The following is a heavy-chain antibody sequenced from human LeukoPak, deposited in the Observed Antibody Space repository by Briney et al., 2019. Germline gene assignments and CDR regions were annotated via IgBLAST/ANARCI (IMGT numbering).Heavy chain of an antibody. CDR2: IYPGDSDT. CDR3: ARGFDYYDSSGYYYWSYYFDY. CDR1: GYSFTSYW. Sequence: GESLKISCKGSGYSFTSYWIGWVRQMPGKGLEWMGIIYPGDSDTRYSPSFQGQATISADKSISTAYLQWSSLKASDTAMYYCARGFDYYDSSGYYYWSYYFDYWGRGTLVTVSS. D-gene: IGHD3-22*01. J-gene: IGHJ4*02. V-gene: IGHV5-51*01.